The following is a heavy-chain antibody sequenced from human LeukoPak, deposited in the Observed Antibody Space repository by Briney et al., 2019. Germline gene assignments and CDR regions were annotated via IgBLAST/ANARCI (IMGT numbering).Heavy chain of an antibody. J-gene: IGHJ4*02. CDR1: GGSISSYY. CDR2: IYTSGST. V-gene: IGHV4-4*07. CDR3: ARQTGSGLFILP. Sequence: SETLSLTCTVSGGSISSYYWSWIRQPAGRGLEWIGRIYTSGSTNYNPSLKSQVSISIDTSKNQFSLRLTSVTAADTAVYYCARQTGSGLFILPGGQGTLVTVSS. D-gene: IGHD3/OR15-3a*01.